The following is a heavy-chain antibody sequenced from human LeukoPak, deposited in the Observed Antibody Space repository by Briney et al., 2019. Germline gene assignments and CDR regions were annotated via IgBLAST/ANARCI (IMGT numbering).Heavy chain of an antibody. CDR3: AKGTLVGASADY. CDR1: GFSFKDYY. Sequence: PGGSLRLSCAASGFSFKDYYYSWIRQAPGKGLEWVSAISGSGGSTYYADSVKGRFTISRDNSKNTLYLQMNSLRAEDTAVYYCAKGTLVGASADYWGQGTLVTASS. J-gene: IGHJ4*02. D-gene: IGHD1-26*01. CDR2: ISGSGGST. V-gene: IGHV3-23*01.